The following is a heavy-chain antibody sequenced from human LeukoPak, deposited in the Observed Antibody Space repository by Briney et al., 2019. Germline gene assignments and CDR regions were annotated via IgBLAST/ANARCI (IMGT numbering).Heavy chain of an antibody. Sequence: GGSLRLSCAASGFTFSSYWTSWVRQAPGKGLEWVANIKPDGSEKYYVDSVKGRFTISRDNAKNSLYLRMNSLRAEDTAVYYCARDRESSSSWLLDYWGQGTLVTVSS. CDR2: IKPDGSEK. D-gene: IGHD6-13*01. CDR1: GFTFSSYW. CDR3: ARDRESSSSWLLDY. J-gene: IGHJ4*02. V-gene: IGHV3-7*01.